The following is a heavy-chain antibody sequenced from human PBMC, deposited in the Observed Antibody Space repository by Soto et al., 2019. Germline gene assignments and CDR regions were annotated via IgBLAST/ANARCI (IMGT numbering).Heavy chain of an antibody. J-gene: IGHJ4*02. CDR3: AKDLGYDGSGIEI. Sequence: EVQLLESGGGLLQPGGSLSLSCAVSGFTFSNYGMSWVRQAPGKGLEWVAATSGSGDTTYYADSVKGRFTISRDNSKNTLYVQINSLRADDTAVYYCAKDLGYDGSGIEIWGQGTLVTVS. CDR1: GFTFSNYG. D-gene: IGHD3-10*01. V-gene: IGHV3-23*01. CDR2: TSGSGDTT.